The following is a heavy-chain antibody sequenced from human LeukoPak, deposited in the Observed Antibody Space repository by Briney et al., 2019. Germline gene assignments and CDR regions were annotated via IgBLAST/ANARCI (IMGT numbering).Heavy chain of an antibody. D-gene: IGHD1/OR15-1a*01. CDR1: GFTFSSYG. CDR2: IRYDGSNK. CDR3: AKKRTAENYFDC. V-gene: IGHV3-30*02. J-gene: IGHJ4*02. Sequence: PGGSLRLSCAASGFTFSSYGMHWVRQAPGKGLEWVAFIRYDGSNKYYADSVKGRFTISRDNSKNTLYLQMNSLRPEDTAVYYCAKKRTAENYFDCWGQGTLVTVSS.